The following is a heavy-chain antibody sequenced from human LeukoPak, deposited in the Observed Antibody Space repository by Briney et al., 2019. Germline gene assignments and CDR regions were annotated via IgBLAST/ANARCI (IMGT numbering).Heavy chain of an antibody. J-gene: IGHJ6*01. D-gene: IGHD3-3*01. V-gene: IGHV4-59*12. CDR2: IYYSGST. CDR1: GGSISSYY. Sequence: SETLSLTCTVSGGSISSYYWNWIRQPPGKGLEWIGYIYYSGSTNYTPSLRSRVTMSEDTSKKQFSLKLTSVTAADTAVSLLLPAGFLNIGVHPPQPHKNY. CDR3: LPAGFLNIGVHPPQPHKNY.